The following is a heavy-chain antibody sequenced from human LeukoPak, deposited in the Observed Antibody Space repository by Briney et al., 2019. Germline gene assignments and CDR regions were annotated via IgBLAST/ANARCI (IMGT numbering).Heavy chain of an antibody. CDR2: IYSSGTT. Sequence: NSSETLSLTCSVSGDSISRSSYFWSWIRQPAGKGLEWIGRIYSSGTTDYSPFLKSRVTMSVDTSKNQFSPKLTSVTAADTAIYYCARWRSAGLDYWGQGNQVTVSS. D-gene: IGHD6-19*01. J-gene: IGHJ4*02. CDR1: GDSISRSSYF. CDR3: ARWRSAGLDY. V-gene: IGHV4-61*02.